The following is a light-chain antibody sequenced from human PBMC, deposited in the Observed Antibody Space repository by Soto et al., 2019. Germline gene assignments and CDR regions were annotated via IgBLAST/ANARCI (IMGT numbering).Light chain of an antibody. J-gene: IGKJ5*01. CDR2: EAS. Sequence: IQMTQSPSTLSASVGDRVTITCRASETINIWLAWYQQKPGKAPKLLISEASSLESGVPPRFSGSGSGTDFTLTISSLQPEDFATYYCQQSYSTPPITFGQGTRLEI. CDR1: ETINIW. CDR3: QQSYSTPPIT. V-gene: IGKV1-5*03.